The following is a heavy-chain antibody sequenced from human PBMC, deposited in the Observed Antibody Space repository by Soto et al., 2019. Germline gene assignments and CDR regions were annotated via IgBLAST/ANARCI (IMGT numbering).Heavy chain of an antibody. Sequence: HPGGSLRLSCAASGFTFSNYGMHWVRQAPGKGLEWVAVIWYDGSNKYYADSVKGRFTISRDNSKNTLSLQMNSLRAEDTAVYYCARGFPTVPTWLLFDSWGQGALVTVSS. CDR3: ARGFPTVPTWLLFDS. CDR2: IWYDGSNK. J-gene: IGHJ4*02. D-gene: IGHD4-17*01. CDR1: GFTFSNYG. V-gene: IGHV3-33*01.